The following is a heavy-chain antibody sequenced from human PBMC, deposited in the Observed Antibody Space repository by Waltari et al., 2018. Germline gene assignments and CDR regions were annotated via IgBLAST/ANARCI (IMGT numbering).Heavy chain of an antibody. Sequence: QLQLQESGPGLVKPSETLSLTCTVSGGSISRSSYYWGWIRQSPGKGLEWIGSIYYSGSTYYNPTLKSRVTISRDTSKNQFSLKLSSVTAADTAVYYCARHWKKSGYRFDPWGQGTLVTVSS. CDR1: GGSISRSSYY. J-gene: IGHJ5*02. V-gene: IGHV4-39*01. CDR2: IYYSGST. D-gene: IGHD5-12*01. CDR3: ARHWKKSGYRFDP.